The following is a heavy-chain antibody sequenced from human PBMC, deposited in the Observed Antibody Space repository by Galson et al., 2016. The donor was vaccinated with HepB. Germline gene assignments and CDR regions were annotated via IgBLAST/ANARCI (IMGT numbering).Heavy chain of an antibody. D-gene: IGHD2-2*01. J-gene: IGHJ6*02. CDR3: ARNFTGLYCSSTGCQGGYKYSAMDV. CDR2: INTNTGNP. CDR1: GYPFTTNT. Sequence: SVKVSCKASGYPFTTNTLNWVRQAPGQGLEWMGWINTNTGNPTYAQGFTDRFVFSLDTSVNTAYLQISSRKAEDTAVYYCARNFTGLYCSSTGCQGGYKYSAMDVWGQGTTVTVSS. V-gene: IGHV7-4-1*02.